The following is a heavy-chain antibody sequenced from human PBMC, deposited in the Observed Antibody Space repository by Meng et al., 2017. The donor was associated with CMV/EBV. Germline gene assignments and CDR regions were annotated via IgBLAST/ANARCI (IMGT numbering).Heavy chain of an antibody. V-gene: IGHV4-34*01. CDR2: INHSGSI. J-gene: IGHJ5*02. Sequence: SETLSLTCAVYGGSFSGYYWSWIRQPPGKGLEWIGEINHSGSINYNPSLKSRVTISVDTSKNQFSLKLSSVTAADTAVYYCARGRFVYCSSTSCYTRWIWFDPWGQGTLVTVSS. D-gene: IGHD2-2*02. CDR3: ARGRFVYCSSTSCYTRWIWFDP. CDR1: GGSFSGYY.